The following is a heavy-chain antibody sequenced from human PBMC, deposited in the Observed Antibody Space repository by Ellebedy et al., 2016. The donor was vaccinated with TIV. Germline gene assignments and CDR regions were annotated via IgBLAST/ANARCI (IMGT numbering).Heavy chain of an antibody. CDR2: ISSSGSTI. CDR3: ARRLPSGVDY. CDR1: GFTFSDYY. J-gene: IGHJ4*02. Sequence: GESLKISCAASGFTFSDYYMSWIRQAPGKGLEWVSYISSSGSTIYYADSVKGRFTISRDNAKNSLYLQMNSLRAEDTAVYYCARRLPSGVDYWGQGTLVTVSS. V-gene: IGHV3-11*01. D-gene: IGHD4-11*01.